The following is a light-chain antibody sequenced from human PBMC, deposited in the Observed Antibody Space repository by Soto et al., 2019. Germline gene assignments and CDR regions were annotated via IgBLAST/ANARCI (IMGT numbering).Light chain of an antibody. CDR3: QQLDSYPIT. V-gene: IGKV1-5*03. CDR1: QSISSW. Sequence: DIQMTQSPSTLSASVGDRVTITCRASQSISSWLAWYQQKPGKAPKLLIYKASSLESGVPSSFSGSGSGTDFTLTISSLQPEDFAIYYCQQLDSYPITFGQGTRLEIK. J-gene: IGKJ5*01. CDR2: KAS.